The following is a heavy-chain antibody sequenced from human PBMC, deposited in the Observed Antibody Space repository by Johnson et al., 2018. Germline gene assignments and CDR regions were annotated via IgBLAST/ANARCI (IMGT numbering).Heavy chain of an antibody. CDR2: ISWNSGSI. V-gene: IGHV3-9*01. J-gene: IGHJ3*02. CDR3: AKDRGDAVYDMDAFDI. CDR1: GFTFDDYA. D-gene: IGHD2/OR15-2a*01. Sequence: VQLVESGGGLVQPGRSLRLSCAASGFTFDDYAMHWVRQAPGKGLEWVSGISWNSGSIGYADSVKGRFTISRDNAKNSLYLQMNSLRPEDPALYYCAKDRGDAVYDMDAFDIWGQGTTVTGSS.